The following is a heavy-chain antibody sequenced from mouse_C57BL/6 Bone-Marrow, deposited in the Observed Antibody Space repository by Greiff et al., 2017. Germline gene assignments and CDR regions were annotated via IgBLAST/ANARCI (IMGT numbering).Heavy chain of an antibody. CDR1: GFTFSDYY. V-gene: IGHV5-12*01. J-gene: IGHJ2*01. Sequence: EVKLVESGGGLVQPGGSLKLSCAASGFTFSDYYMYWVRQTPEKRLEWVAYISNGGGSTYYPDTVKGRFTISRDNAKNTLYLQMSRLKSEDTAMYYCARRRKENYFDYWGQGTTLTVSS. D-gene: IGHD1-3*01. CDR2: ISNGGGST. CDR3: ARRRKENYFDY.